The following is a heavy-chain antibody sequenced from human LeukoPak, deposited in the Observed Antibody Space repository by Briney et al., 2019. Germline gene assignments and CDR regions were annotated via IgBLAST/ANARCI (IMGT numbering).Heavy chain of an antibody. CDR1: GYSFTNYW. CDR3: ARLEGNSRAFDY. Sequence: GESLKISCKGSGYSFTNYWIAWVRQMPGKGLVWMGIIYPGDSDTRYSPSFQGQVTISADKPISTAYLQWSSLKASDTAMYYCARLEGNSRAFDYWGQGTLVTVSS. J-gene: IGHJ4*02. V-gene: IGHV5-51*01. CDR2: IYPGDSDT. D-gene: IGHD2/OR15-2a*01.